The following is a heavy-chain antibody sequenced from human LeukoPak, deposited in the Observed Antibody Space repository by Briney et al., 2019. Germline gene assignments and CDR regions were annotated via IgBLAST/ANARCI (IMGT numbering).Heavy chain of an antibody. CDR2: IYYSGST. J-gene: IGHJ4*02. CDR3: HYGSGSYHTEAYFDY. V-gene: IGHV4-39*07. Sequence: SETLSLTCTVSGGSISSSSYYWGWIRQPPGKGLEWIGSIYYSGSTYYNPSLKSRVTISVDTSKNQFSLKLSSVTAADTAVYYCHYGSGSYHTEAYFDYWGQGTLVTVSS. D-gene: IGHD3-10*01. CDR1: GGSISSSSYY.